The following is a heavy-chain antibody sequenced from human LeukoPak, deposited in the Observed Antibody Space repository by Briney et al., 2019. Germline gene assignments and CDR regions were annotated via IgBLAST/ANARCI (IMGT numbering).Heavy chain of an antibody. V-gene: IGHV3-11*01. CDR3: ARVGALRPQYSSGSRAYNCLDY. D-gene: IGHD6-25*01. CDR2: ISSSGSTI. J-gene: IGHJ4*02. CDR1: GFTFSDYY. Sequence: PGGSLRLSCAASGFTFSDYYMSWIRQAPGKGLEWVSYISSSGSTIYYADSVKGRFTISRDNAKNSLYLQMNSLRAEDTAVYYCARVGALRPQYSSGSRAYNCLDYWGQGTLVTVSS.